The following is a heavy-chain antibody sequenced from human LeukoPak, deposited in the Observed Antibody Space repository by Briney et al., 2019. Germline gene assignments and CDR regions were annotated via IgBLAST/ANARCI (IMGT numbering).Heavy chain of an antibody. CDR2: IHYSGNT. CDR3: ARLGAGPTYYDFWSGYSSFYFDY. CDR1: GGSTSSSYYY. D-gene: IGHD3-3*01. J-gene: IGHJ4*02. Sequence: PSETLCLSCTVSGGSTSSSYYYWVRLPQPPGKGLDWLGGIHYSGNTYYNPSIKSRVTISIDTSKNQFSLKLSSVTAADTAVYYCARLGAGPTYYDFWSGYSSFYFDYWGQGTLVTVSS. V-gene: IGHV4-39*01.